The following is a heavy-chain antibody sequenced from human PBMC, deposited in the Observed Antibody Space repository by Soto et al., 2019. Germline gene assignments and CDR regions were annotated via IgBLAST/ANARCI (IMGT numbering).Heavy chain of an antibody. Sequence: QVQLQESGPGLVKPSQTLSLTCTVSGGSISSGGYYWSWIRQHPGKGLEWIGYIYYSGSTYYNPSLKSRVTISVDTSKKQFSLKLRSVTAADTAVYYCARSRGYSSYYYYSGMEVWGQGTTVTVSS. CDR3: ARSRGYSSYYYYSGMEV. CDR2: IYYSGST. V-gene: IGHV4-31*03. J-gene: IGHJ6*02. CDR1: GGSISSGGYY. D-gene: IGHD5-12*01.